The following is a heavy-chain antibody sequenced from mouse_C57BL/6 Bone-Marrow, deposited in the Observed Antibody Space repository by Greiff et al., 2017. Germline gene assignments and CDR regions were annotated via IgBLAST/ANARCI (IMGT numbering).Heavy chain of an antibody. D-gene: IGHD1-1*01. CDR1: GYTFTSYW. V-gene: IGHV1-7*01. J-gene: IGHJ3*01. CDR3: ARSYGSNYGGFAY. CDR2: INPSSGYT. Sequence: QVQLQQPGAELVKPGASVKMSCKASGYTFTSYWMHWVKQRPGQGLEWIGYINPSSGYTKYNQKFKDKATLTADKSSSTAYMQLSSLTYEDSAVYYCARSYGSNYGGFAYWGQGTLVTVSA.